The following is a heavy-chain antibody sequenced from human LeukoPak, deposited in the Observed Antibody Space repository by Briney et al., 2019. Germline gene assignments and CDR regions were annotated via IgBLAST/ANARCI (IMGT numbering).Heavy chain of an antibody. D-gene: IGHD6-13*01. CDR3: AKDLIAAAGTRYFQH. V-gene: IGHV3-23*01. CDR1: GFTFSSYA. J-gene: IGHJ1*01. CDR2: ISGSGGST. Sequence: GGSLRLSCAASGFTFSSYAMIWVRQAPGKGLEWVSAISGSGGSTYYADSVKGRFTISRDNSKNTLYLQMNSLRAEDTAVYYCAKDLIAAAGTRYFQHWGQGTLVTVSS.